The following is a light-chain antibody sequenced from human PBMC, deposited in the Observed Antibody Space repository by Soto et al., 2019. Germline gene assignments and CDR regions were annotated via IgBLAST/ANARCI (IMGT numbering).Light chain of an antibody. V-gene: IGKV3-15*01. J-gene: IGKJ4*01. CDR1: QSVHSD. Sequence: EIVMAQSPATLSVSPGEGATLSCRASQSVHSDLAWYQQKPGQAPRLLIYDASTRATGIPARFSGSGSGTELTLTISSLQSEDFAVYYCQQYTNWPPLTLGGGTKVEI. CDR2: DAS. CDR3: QQYTNWPPLT.